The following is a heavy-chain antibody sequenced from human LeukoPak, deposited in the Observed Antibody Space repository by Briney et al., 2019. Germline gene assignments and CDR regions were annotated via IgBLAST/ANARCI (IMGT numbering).Heavy chain of an antibody. CDR1: SGSISGSYY. CDR2: TYASGST. D-gene: IGHD1-1*01. CDR3: ARGKQNAVDY. Sequence: SETLSLTCTVSSGSISGSYYWSWIRQPAGKGLEWIGRTYASGSTNYDPSLKSRVTISVDKSNNQFSLMVTSVTAADTAVYYCARGKQNAVDYWGQGILVTVSS. J-gene: IGHJ4*02. V-gene: IGHV4-4*07.